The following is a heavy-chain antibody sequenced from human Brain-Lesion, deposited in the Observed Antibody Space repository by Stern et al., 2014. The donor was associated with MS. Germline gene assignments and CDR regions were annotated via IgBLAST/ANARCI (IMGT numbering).Heavy chain of an antibody. CDR3: AKDRQYLTYFFDH. CDR1: GFTFGNCA. CDR2: VSYNGSNK. V-gene: IGHV3-30*18. Sequence: VQLVESGGGVVQPGRPLRLSCVGSGFTFGNCAMHWVRQAPGKGLAGVAGVSYNGSNKYYADSVKGRFTISRDNSQNTLYMQMSSLRPEDTAAYYCAKDRQYLTYFFDHWGQGSLVTVSS. D-gene: IGHD2/OR15-2a*01. J-gene: IGHJ5*02.